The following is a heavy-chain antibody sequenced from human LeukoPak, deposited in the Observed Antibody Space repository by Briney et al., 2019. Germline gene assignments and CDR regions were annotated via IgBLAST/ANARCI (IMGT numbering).Heavy chain of an antibody. Sequence: GGSLRLSCAASGFTFSSYAMHWVRQAPGKGLEWVAVISYDGSNKYYADSVKGRFTISRDNSKNTLYLQMNSLRAEDTAVYYCAKESRIVPGGYYDMDVWGQGTTVTVSS. CDR1: GFTFSSYA. CDR3: AKESRIVPGGYYDMDV. V-gene: IGHV3-30*04. CDR2: ISYDGSNK. D-gene: IGHD3-10*01. J-gene: IGHJ6*02.